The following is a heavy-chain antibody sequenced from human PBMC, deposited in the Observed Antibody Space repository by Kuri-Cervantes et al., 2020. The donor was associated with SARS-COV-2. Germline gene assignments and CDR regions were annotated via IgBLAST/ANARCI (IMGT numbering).Heavy chain of an antibody. Sequence: SETLSLTCAVYGGSFSGYYWSWIRQPPGKGLEWIGEINHSGNTNYNPSLKSRVTISVDTSKNQFSLKLSSMTAADTAVYYCARGRIAVVPAAQAFDPWGQGTLVTVSS. J-gene: IGHJ5*02. D-gene: IGHD2-2*01. V-gene: IGHV4-34*01. CDR2: INHSGNT. CDR3: ARGRIAVVPAAQAFDP. CDR1: GGSFSGYY.